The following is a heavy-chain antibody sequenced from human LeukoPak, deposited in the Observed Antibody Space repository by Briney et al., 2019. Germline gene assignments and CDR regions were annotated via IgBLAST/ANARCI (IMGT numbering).Heavy chain of an antibody. CDR2: IKKDGSDK. V-gene: IGHV3-7*01. J-gene: IGHJ4*02. CDR3: ARDTH. CDR1: GFTFSGYW. Sequence: GGSLRLSCAASGFTFSGYWMTWVRQAPGKGLEWVANIKKDGSDKSYVDSVKGRFTISRDNAKNSLYLQMNSLRAEDTAVYYCARDTHWGQGTLVTVSS.